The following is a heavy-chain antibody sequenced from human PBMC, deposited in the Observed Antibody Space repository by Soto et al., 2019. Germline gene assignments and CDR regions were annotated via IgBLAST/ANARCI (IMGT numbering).Heavy chain of an antibody. CDR3: AGGDYCCYVDV. Sequence: QVRLQESGPGLEKPSETLSLTCTVSDGSINSDDWRWIRQPPGKGMEWIGYIFYTGSTNYNPSLKSRVTISIDKSKNPFSPKLTSVTAADTAVYYSAGGDYCCYVDVWGGGTTVTVSS. D-gene: IGHD3-16*01. CDR1: DGSINSDD. J-gene: IGHJ6*03. CDR2: IFYTGST. V-gene: IGHV4-59*01.